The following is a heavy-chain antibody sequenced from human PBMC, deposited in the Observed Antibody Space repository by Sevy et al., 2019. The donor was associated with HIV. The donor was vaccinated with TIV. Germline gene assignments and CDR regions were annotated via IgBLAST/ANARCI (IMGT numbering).Heavy chain of an antibody. Sequence: SETLSLTCTVSGGSITSLYWNWIRLPPGKGLEWIANIYYNGHINYNPCLKRRATLTLDTSKNQFSLRLSSVTAAATAMYYCAGENAWGRGYSWGQGTLVTVSS. D-gene: IGHD1-26*01. J-gene: IGHJ4*02. CDR3: AGENAWGRGYS. V-gene: IGHV4-59*08. CDR1: GGSITSLY. CDR2: IYYNGHI.